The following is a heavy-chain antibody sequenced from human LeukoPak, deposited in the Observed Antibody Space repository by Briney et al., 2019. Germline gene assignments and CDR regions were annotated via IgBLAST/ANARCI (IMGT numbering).Heavy chain of an antibody. CDR2: IKRIIDGGTT. Sequence: PGGSLCLSCAASGFTFSNTWMNWVRQAPGKGLEWVGRIKRIIDGGTTDYAAPVKGRFTVSRDDSINTLYLQMSSLKTEDTAVYYCAAQGGTGDLRYWGQGTLVTVSS. CDR3: AAQGGTGDLRY. V-gene: IGHV3-15*01. J-gene: IGHJ4*02. D-gene: IGHD4-17*01. CDR1: GFTFSNTW.